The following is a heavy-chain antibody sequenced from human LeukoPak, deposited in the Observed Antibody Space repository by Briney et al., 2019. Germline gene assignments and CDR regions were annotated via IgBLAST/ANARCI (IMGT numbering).Heavy chain of an antibody. CDR1: GGTFSSYA. CDR2: IIPILGIA. V-gene: IGHV1-69*04. J-gene: IGHJ6*02. Sequence: ASVKVSCKASGGTFSSYAISWVRQAPGQGLEWMGRIIPILGIANYAQKFQGRVTITADKSTSTAYMELSSLRSEDTAVYYCARGKVIPAAIHYYGMDVWGQGTTVTVSS. D-gene: IGHD2-2*01. CDR3: ARGKVIPAAIHYYGMDV.